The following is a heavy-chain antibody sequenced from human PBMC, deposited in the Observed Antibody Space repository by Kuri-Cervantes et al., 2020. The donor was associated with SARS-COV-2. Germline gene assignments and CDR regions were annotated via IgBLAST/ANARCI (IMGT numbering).Heavy chain of an antibody. J-gene: IGHJ4*02. Sequence: GALKISCAASGFTFTTYALTWVRQAPGERLEWVSAITGGDESTFYADSVKGRFTIYRDNSKNTLYLQMNSLRVEDSALYFCAKSPPDSITNYLYYFDLWGQGTLVTVSS. CDR2: ITGGDEST. CDR1: GFTFTTYA. CDR3: AKSPPDSITNYLYYFDL. V-gene: IGHV3-23*01. D-gene: IGHD1-7*01.